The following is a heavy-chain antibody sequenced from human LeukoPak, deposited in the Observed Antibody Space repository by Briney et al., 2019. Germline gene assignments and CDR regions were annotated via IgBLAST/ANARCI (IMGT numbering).Heavy chain of an antibody. CDR1: GGSISSGDYY. J-gene: IGHJ5*02. CDR2: IYYSGST. CDR3: ARAYSGYYLSGWFGP. V-gene: IGHV4-30-4*01. Sequence: SQTLSLTCTVSGGSISSGDYYWSWIRQPPGKGLEWIGYIYYSGSTYYNPSLKSRVTISVDTSKNQFSLKLSSVTAADTAVYYCARAYSGYYLSGWFGPWGQGTLVTVSS. D-gene: IGHD3-22*01.